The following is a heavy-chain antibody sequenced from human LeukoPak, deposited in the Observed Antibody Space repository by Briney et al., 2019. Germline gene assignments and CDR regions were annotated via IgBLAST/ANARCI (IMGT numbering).Heavy chain of an antibody. V-gene: IGHV3-21*01. CDR1: GFTFSSYS. J-gene: IGHJ4*02. D-gene: IGHD5-18*01. CDR3: ARDTPDTAMVTGSDY. CDR2: ISSSSSYI. Sequence: GGSLRLSCAASGFTFSSYSMNWVRQAPGKGLEWVSSISSSSSYIYYADSVKGRFTISRDNAKNSLYLQMNSLRAEDTAVYYCARDTPDTAMVTGSDYWGQGTLVTVSS.